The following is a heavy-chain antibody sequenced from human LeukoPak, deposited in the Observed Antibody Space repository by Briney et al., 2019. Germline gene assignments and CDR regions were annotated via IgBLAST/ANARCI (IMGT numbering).Heavy chain of an antibody. D-gene: IGHD3-22*01. CDR3: ARGYDSSAYYPFNY. CDR1: GGSISGSSYY. CDR2: IYYSGST. Sequence: SETLSLTCTVSGGSISGSSYYWGWIRQPPGKGLEWIGSIYYSGSTYYNPSLKSRVTISVDTSKNQFSLMLSSVTAADTAVYYCARGYDSSAYYPFNYWGQGTLVTVSS. V-gene: IGHV4-39*07. J-gene: IGHJ4*02.